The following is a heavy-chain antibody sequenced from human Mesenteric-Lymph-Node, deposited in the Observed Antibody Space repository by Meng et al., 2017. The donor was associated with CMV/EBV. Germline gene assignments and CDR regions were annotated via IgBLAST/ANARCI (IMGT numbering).Heavy chain of an antibody. CDR3: ARIRYSGYTYYYYGMDV. J-gene: IGHJ6*02. V-gene: IGHV2-26*01. CDR1: SGSISSYYW. Sequence: ETLSLTCTVSSGSISSYYWSWIRQPPGKGLEWLAHIFSNDEKSYSTSLKSRLTISKDTSKSQVVLTMTNMDPVDTATYYCARIRYSGYTYYYYGMDVWGQGTTVTVSS. D-gene: IGHD5-12*01. CDR2: IFSNDEK.